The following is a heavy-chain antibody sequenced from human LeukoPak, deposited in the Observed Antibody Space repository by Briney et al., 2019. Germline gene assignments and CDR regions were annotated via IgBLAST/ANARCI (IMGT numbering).Heavy chain of an antibody. CDR2: ISYDGSNK. Sequence: PGRSLRLSCAASGFTFSSYGMHWVRQAPGKGLEWVAVISYDGSNKYYADSVKGRFTISRDNSKNTLYLQMNSLRAADTAVYFCAKGRSGYDPVRFDYWGQGTLVTVSS. CDR1: GFTFSSYG. D-gene: IGHD5-12*01. CDR3: AKGRSGYDPVRFDY. V-gene: IGHV3-30*18. J-gene: IGHJ4*02.